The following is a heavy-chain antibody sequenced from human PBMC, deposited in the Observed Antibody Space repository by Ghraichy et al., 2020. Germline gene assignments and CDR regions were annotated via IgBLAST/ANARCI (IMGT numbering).Heavy chain of an antibody. Sequence: SETLSLTCAVYGGSFSGYYWSWIRQPPGKGLEWIGEINHSGSTNYNPSLKSRVTISVDTSKNQFSLKLSSVTAADTAVYYCARGRITMVRGPKTPWFDPWGQGTLVTVSS. J-gene: IGHJ5*02. CDR3: ARGRITMVRGPKTPWFDP. CDR1: GGSFSGYY. CDR2: INHSGST. D-gene: IGHD3-10*01. V-gene: IGHV4-34*01.